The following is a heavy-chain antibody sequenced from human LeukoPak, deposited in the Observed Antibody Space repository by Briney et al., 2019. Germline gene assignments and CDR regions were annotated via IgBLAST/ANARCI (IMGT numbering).Heavy chain of an antibody. CDR2: IYNSSRI. CDR1: GFTVSSNS. D-gene: IGHD6-13*01. Sequence: PGGSLRLSCTVSGFTVSSNSMSWVRQAPGKGLEWVSFIYNSSRIHYSDSVKGRFTISRDNSKNTLYLQMNSLRAEDTAVYYCARDRSHQRRFHSSREENWFDPWGQGTLVTVSS. J-gene: IGHJ5*02. CDR3: ARDRSHQRRFHSSREENWFDP. V-gene: IGHV3-53*01.